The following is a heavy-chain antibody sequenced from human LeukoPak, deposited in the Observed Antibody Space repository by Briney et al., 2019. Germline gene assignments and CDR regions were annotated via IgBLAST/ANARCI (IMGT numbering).Heavy chain of an antibody. CDR2: IAYDGSNK. Sequence: GGSLRLSCAASGFTFSSYAMHWVRQAPGKGLEGGAVIAYDGSNKYYADSVKGRFTISRDNSTNTLHLHLNRLTAEATAAYYCARDEYDYGDLPHDYRGHGTLVTVSS. J-gene: IGHJ4*01. V-gene: IGHV3-30-3*01. CDR1: GFTFSSYA. CDR3: ARDEYDYGDLPHDY. D-gene: IGHD4-17*01.